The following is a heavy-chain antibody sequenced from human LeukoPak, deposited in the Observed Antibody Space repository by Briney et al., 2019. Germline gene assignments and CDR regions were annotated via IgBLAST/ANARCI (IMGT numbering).Heavy chain of an antibody. J-gene: IGHJ6*02. CDR1: GITFSKYA. CDR2: ISSSGSST. D-gene: IGHD3-10*01. Sequence: PGGSLRLSCAASGITFSKYAMSWVRQAPGKGLGWVSGISSSGSSTYYADSVKGRFTISRDSSKNTLFLQMISLRAEDTAVYYCARDHITMIRGVSYYYYGMDVWGQGTTVTVSS. V-gene: IGHV3-23*01. CDR3: ARDHITMIRGVSYYYYGMDV.